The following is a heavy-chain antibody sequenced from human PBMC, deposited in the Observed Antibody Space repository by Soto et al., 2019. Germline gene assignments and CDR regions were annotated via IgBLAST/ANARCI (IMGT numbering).Heavy chain of an antibody. Sequence: GASVKVSCKASGYTFTGYYMHWVRQAPGQGLAWMGWITPNSGGTNYAQKYPGRVTMTRATSISTAYMELSRLRSDDTAVYYCSRVPRYRSVGSCYSESWGQGTLVTVSS. CDR2: ITPNSGGT. D-gene: IGHD2-15*01. CDR3: SRVPRYRSVGSCYSES. CDR1: GYTFTGYY. J-gene: IGHJ1*01. V-gene: IGHV1-2*02.